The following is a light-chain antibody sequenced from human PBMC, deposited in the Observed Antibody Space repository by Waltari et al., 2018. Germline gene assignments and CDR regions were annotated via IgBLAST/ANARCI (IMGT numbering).Light chain of an antibody. Sequence: DIVMTQSPLSLPFTPGEPASISCRSSQSLLHSNGYNYLDWYLQKPGQSPQVLIYLTSNRGSGVPDRFSGSGSGTDFTLKISRVEAEDVGVYYCMQALQTPRTFGQGTRLEIK. CDR2: LTS. V-gene: IGKV2-28*01. CDR1: QSLLHSNGYNY. CDR3: MQALQTPRT. J-gene: IGKJ2*01.